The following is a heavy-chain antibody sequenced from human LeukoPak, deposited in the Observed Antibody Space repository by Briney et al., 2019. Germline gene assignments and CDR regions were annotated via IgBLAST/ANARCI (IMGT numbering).Heavy chain of an antibody. Sequence: ASVKVSCKASGYTFTNYYMHWVRQAPGQGLEWMGIINPSGGSTEYAQKFQGRFTMTRDTSTTTVYMELSSLRSEDTAVYYCARDREEGYNSYYFDSWGQGTLVIVSS. D-gene: IGHD5-24*01. CDR3: ARDREEGYNSYYFDS. V-gene: IGHV1-46*01. CDR1: GYTFTNYY. CDR2: INPSGGST. J-gene: IGHJ4*02.